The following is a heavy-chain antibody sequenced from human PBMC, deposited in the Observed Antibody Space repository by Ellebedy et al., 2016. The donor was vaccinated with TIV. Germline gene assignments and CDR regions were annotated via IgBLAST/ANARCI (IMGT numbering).Heavy chain of an antibody. J-gene: IGHJ4*02. CDR1: GFTLFTDH. CDR3: ARVWELSFDH. Sequence: GESLKISCAASGFTLFTDHMSWVRQAPGKGMEWVSITYSDGSTSYADSVKGRFTISRDNSNNMVSLQMNSLRAEDTALYFCARVWELSFDHWGQGTLVTVSS. D-gene: IGHD1-26*01. CDR2: TYSDGST. V-gene: IGHV3-53*01.